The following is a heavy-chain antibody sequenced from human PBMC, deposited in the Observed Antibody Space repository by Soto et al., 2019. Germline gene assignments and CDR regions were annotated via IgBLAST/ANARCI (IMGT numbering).Heavy chain of an antibody. CDR3: XXAAGWFDP. Sequence: QVQLVESGGGLVKPGGSLRLSCAASGFTFSDYYMSWIRQAPGKGLEWVSYISSSGSNIYYADSVKGRFTISRDNAKXXXXXXXXXXXXXXXXXXXXXXAAGWFDPWGQGTLVTVSS. CDR1: GFTFSDYY. CDR2: ISSSGSNI. D-gene: IGHD2-15*01. J-gene: IGHJ5*02. V-gene: IGHV3-11*01.